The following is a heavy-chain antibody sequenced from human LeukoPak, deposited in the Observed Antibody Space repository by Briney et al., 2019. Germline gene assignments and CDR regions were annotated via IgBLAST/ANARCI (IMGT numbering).Heavy chain of an antibody. Sequence: ASVTVSCKASGYAFTGYYMHWVRQAPGQGLEWMGWISAYNGNTNYAQKLQGRVTMTTDTSTSTAYMELRSLRSDDTAVYYCASSTHEYWGQGTLVTVSS. J-gene: IGHJ4*02. CDR2: ISAYNGNT. CDR3: ASSTHEY. V-gene: IGHV1-18*04. CDR1: GYAFTGYY.